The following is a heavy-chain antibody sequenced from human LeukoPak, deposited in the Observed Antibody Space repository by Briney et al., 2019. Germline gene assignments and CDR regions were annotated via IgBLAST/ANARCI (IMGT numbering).Heavy chain of an antibody. CDR2: SSPIFSRA. J-gene: IGHJ3*02. D-gene: IGHD3-22*01. Sequence: SVKVSCKVAGTTFGLSAISWVRKAPGQGLQWMGGSSPIFSRADYAQRFQDRITISWDASTGTDYMELRSLTFDDTAVYYCARVGPPRRDHYYPSSGDYLPVFEIWGHGTMVTVSS. CDR1: GTTFGLSA. CDR3: ARVGPPRRDHYYPSSGDYLPVFEI. V-gene: IGHV1-69*13.